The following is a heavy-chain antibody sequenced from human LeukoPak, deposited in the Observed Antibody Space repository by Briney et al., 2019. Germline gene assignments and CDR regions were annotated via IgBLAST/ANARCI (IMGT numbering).Heavy chain of an antibody. V-gene: IGHV2-70*11. CDR1: GGSISSGPYY. J-gene: IGHJ4*02. D-gene: IGHD3-22*01. CDR2: IDWDNDK. CDR3: ARGYYDTSAYIDY. Sequence: TLSLTCTVSGGSISSGPYYWSWIRQPPGKALEWLARIDWDNDKYYSTSLKTRLTISKDTSKNQVVLTMTNMDPVDTATYYCARGYYDTSAYIDYWGQGTLVTVSS.